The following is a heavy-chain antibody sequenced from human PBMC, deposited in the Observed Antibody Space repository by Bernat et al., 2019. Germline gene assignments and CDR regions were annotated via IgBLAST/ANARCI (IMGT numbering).Heavy chain of an antibody. D-gene: IGHD4-11*01. CDR1: GYTFTGYY. CDR3: AKEDRNFIDY. Sequence: QVQLVQSGAEVKKPGASVKVSCKASGYTFTGYYLHWVRQAPGHGLEWMGWVNPNSDATNYAQKFQGRVTMTRDASINTVYMELSSLTSDDMAVYYCAKEDRNFIDYWGQGTLVTVSS. V-gene: IGHV1-2*02. CDR2: VNPNSDAT. J-gene: IGHJ4*02.